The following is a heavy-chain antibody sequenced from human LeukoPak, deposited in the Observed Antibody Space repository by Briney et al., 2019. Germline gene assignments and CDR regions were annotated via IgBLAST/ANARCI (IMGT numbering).Heavy chain of an antibody. CDR3: ARDKIQGAPYYLDH. CDR2: ISYGGGVK. V-gene: IGHV3-30*04. Sequence: GGSLRLSCVASGFAFSTYAMHCVRQPPGKGLERVAVISYGGGVKYYADSVKGRFTISRDSSSNTLYLQMNSLRSEDTAVYYCARDKIQGAPYYLDHSRQGTLVTVSS. CDR1: GFAFSTYA. J-gene: IGHJ4*02. D-gene: IGHD1-1*01.